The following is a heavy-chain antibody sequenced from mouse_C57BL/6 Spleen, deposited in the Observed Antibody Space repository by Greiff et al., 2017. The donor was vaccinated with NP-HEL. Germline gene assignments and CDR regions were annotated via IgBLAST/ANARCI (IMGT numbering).Heavy chain of an antibody. Sequence: EVKLVESGPELVKPGASVKISCKASGYSFTGYYMNWVKQSPEKSLEWIGEINPSTGGTTYNQKFKAKATLTVDKSSSTAYMQLKSLTSEDSAVYYCARSAPGLDYWGQGTTLTVSS. V-gene: IGHV1-42*01. CDR2: INPSTGGT. CDR1: GYSFTGYY. J-gene: IGHJ2*01. CDR3: ARSAPGLDY.